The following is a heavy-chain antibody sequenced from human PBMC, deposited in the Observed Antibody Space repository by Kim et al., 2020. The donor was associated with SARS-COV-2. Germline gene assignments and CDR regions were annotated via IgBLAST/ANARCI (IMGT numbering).Heavy chain of an antibody. J-gene: IGHJ4*02. V-gene: IGHV3-23*03. Sequence: YYADPRKGRFTNSRDNSKNTLYLQMNGLRAEDTAVYYCAKDQDSSGHFDYWGQGTLVTVSS. D-gene: IGHD6-19*01. CDR3: AKDQDSSGHFDY.